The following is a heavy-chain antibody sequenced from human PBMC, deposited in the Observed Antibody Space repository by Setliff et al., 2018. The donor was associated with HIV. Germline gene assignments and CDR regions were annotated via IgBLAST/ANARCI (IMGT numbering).Heavy chain of an antibody. CDR2: MYYRGTT. J-gene: IGHJ3*02. CDR3: ARHFSIFGVTIISNDAFDI. V-gene: IGHV4-39*01. D-gene: IGHD3-3*01. Sequence: SETLSLTCTVSGGSIVSSSYYWGWIRQPPGKGLEWIGTMYYRGTTYNNPSLKSRVTFSADTSKNQFSLNLNSVTATDTAVYYCARHFSIFGVTIISNDAFDIWGRGTMVTVSS. CDR1: GGSIVSSSYY.